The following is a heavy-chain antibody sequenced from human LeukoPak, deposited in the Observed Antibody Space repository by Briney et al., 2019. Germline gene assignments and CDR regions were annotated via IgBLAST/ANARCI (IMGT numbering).Heavy chain of an antibody. V-gene: IGHV1-24*01. CDR3: ATGAHTFIVGATY. J-gene: IGHJ4*02. CDR1: GYTHTQLS. D-gene: IGHD1-26*01. CDR2: FDLEDGET. Sequence: ASVKVSCKVSGYTHTQLSMHWVGQAPGKGVEWMGGFDLEDGETIYAQKFQGRVSMTKDTSTDTAYMELSSLRSEDTAVYYRATGAHTFIVGATYWGQGTLFTVSS.